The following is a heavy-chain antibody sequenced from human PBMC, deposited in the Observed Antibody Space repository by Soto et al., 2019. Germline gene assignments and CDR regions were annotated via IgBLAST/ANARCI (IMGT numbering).Heavy chain of an antibody. CDR3: ARDVDIGTHPTGDWFDS. CDR1: GYIFTRYG. Sequence: GASVKVSCKASGYIFTRYGITWVRQAPGQGLEWVGWISAKNGNTNSGQKFQGRVTMTTDTSTSTAYMELRSLRSDATAIYYCARDVDIGTHPTGDWFDSWGQGTLVTVSS. D-gene: IGHD5-12*01. J-gene: IGHJ5*01. CDR2: ISAKNGNT. V-gene: IGHV1-18*01.